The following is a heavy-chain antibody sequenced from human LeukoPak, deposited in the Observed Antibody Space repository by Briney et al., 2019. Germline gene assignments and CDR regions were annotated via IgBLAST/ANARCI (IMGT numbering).Heavy chain of an antibody. J-gene: IGHJ3*02. CDR3: AKDPNGDYIGTFDI. CDR1: GFTFSSYG. Sequence: GGSLRLSCAASGFTFSSYGIHWVRQAPGKGLEWVSSISGSGGSTQYAASVQGRFTISRDNSKNTLYLQMNSLRAEDTAVYYCAKDPNGDYIGTFDIWGQGTMVTVSS. V-gene: IGHV3-23*01. CDR2: ISGSGGST. D-gene: IGHD4-17*01.